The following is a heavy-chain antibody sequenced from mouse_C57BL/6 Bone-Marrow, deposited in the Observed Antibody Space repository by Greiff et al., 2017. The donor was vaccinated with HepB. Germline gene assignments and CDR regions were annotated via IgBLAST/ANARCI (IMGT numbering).Heavy chain of an antibody. D-gene: IGHD1-1*01. Sequence: EVHLVESGGGLVKPGGSLKLSCAASGFTFSSYAMSWVRQTPEKRLEWVATISDGGSYTYYPDNVKGRFTISRDNAKNNLYLQMSHLKSEDTAMYYCARDPNYGSSWAWFAYWGQGTLVTVSA. CDR1: GFTFSSYA. CDR3: ARDPNYGSSWAWFAY. CDR2: ISDGGSYT. V-gene: IGHV5-4*01. J-gene: IGHJ3*01.